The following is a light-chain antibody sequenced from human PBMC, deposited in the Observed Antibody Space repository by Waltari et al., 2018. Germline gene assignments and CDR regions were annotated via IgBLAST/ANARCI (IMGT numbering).Light chain of an antibody. CDR1: SSDIGGYNF. CDR3: SSYIDSSTLEL. V-gene: IGLV2-14*03. Sequence: QSALTQPASVSGSPGQSITISCPGPSSDIGGYNFASWYQQVPGKAPKLIIYDVSNRPSGFSSRFSGSKSGNTASLTISGLQAEDEANYYCSSYIDSSTLELFGGGTSLTVL. J-gene: IGLJ2*01. CDR2: DVS.